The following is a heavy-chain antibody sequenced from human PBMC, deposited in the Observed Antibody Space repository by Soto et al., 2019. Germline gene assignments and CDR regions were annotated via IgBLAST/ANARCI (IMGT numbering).Heavy chain of an antibody. J-gene: IGHJ6*02. CDR3: ARGGSSWFYYYYGMDV. Sequence: SETLSLTCAVYGGSFSGYYWSWIRQHPGKGLEWIGEINHSGSTNYNPSLKSRVTISVDTSKNQFSLKLSSVTAADTAVYYCARGGSSWFYYYYGMDVWGQGTTVTVPS. D-gene: IGHD6-13*01. CDR2: INHSGST. V-gene: IGHV4-34*01. CDR1: GGSFSGYY.